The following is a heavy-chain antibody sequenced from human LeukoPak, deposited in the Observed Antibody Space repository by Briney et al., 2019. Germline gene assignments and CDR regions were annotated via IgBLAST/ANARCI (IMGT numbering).Heavy chain of an antibody. D-gene: IGHD1-26*01. V-gene: IGHV1-2*02. CDR2: IRPNTGGT. CDR3: AREIGGRYYY. J-gene: IGHJ4*02. Sequence: ASVNVSRKASGYTFTGYYIHWVRQAPGQGLEWMGCIRPNTGGTNYAQNFQGRVTMTRDTSISTAYMEMSGLILDDTAVYYCAREIGGRYYYWGRGTLVTVSS. CDR1: GYTFTGYY.